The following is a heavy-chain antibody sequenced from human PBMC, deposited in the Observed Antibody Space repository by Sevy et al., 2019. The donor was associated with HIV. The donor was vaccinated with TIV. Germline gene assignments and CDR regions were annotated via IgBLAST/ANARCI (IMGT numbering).Heavy chain of an antibody. CDR3: TRVRSFGFEY. CDR2: ITPSGDTT. J-gene: IGHJ4*02. D-gene: IGHD3-16*01. V-gene: IGHV1-46*01. CDR1: GGTFTSYG. Sequence: ASVKVSCKASGGTFTSYGISWVRQAPGQGLEWMGIITPSGDTTTYSQKFQGRVTMTSDTSTSTVYMELSSLRYDDTAVYYCTRVRSFGFEYWGQGTLVTVSS.